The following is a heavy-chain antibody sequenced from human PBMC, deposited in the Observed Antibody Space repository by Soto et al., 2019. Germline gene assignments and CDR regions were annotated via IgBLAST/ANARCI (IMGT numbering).Heavy chain of an antibody. J-gene: IGHJ4*02. CDR2: IYPSDSDT. CDR1: GYNFAVYW. CDR3: ARGGVSTRTFDY. V-gene: IGHV5-51*01. D-gene: IGHD3-3*01. Sequence: GESLKISCNGSGYNFAVYWIALVLQMPGKGLELMGIIYPSDSDTRYRPSFQGQVTISADKSISSAYLQWSSLRASDTAMYYCARGGVSTRTFDYWGQGTPVTVSS.